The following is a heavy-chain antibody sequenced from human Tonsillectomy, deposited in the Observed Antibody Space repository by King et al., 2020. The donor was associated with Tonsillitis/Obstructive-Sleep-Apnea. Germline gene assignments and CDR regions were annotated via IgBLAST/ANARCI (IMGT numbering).Heavy chain of an antibody. CDR2: IWYDGSNK. J-gene: IGHJ4*02. Sequence: VQLVESGGGVVQPGRSLRLSCAASGFTFSSYGMHWVRQAPGKGLEWVAVIWYDGSNKYYADSVKGRFTISRDNSKNTLYLQMNSLRAEDTAVYYCAREGIPYCGGDCYSNYWGQGTLVTVSS. D-gene: IGHD2-21*01. CDR1: GFTFSSYG. CDR3: AREGIPYCGGDCYSNY. V-gene: IGHV3-33*01.